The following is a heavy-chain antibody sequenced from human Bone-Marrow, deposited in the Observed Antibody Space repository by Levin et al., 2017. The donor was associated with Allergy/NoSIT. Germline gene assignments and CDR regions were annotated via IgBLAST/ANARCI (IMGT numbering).Heavy chain of an antibody. V-gene: IGHV1-24*01. CDR3: ATGGLYYDSLTGYYARRRDYPYNGMDV. D-gene: IGHD3-9*01. CDR2: VDPEDGKP. Sequence: ASVKVSCKASGYSFSNFDINWVRQATGQGLEWMGGVDPEDGKPIFAQRFQGRVTMTEDISTDTAYVELSSLRPEDTAVYYCATGGLYYDSLTGYYARRRDYPYNGMDVWGQGTTVTVSS. CDR1: GYSFSNFD. J-gene: IGHJ6*02.